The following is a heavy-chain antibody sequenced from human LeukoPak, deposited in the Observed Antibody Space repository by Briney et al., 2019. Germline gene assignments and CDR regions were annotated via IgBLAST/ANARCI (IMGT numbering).Heavy chain of an antibody. J-gene: IGHJ3*02. V-gene: IGHV4-59*08. CDR2: FFSSGTT. D-gene: IGHD4-11*01. Sequence: SETLSLTCSVSGGSISSYFWSWIRQPPGKGLEWIGYFFSSGTTDYNPSLKSRATISVDTSKNQFSLKLNSVTAADTAVYYCARPRRYLQDAFGIWGQGTMVTVSS. CDR3: ARPRRYLQDAFGI. CDR1: GGSISSYF.